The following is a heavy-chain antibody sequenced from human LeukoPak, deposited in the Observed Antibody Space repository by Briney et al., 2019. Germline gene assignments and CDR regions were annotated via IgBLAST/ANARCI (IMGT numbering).Heavy chain of an antibody. D-gene: IGHD3-22*01. V-gene: IGHV4-30-4*01. CDR1: GGSISSGDYY. J-gene: IGHJ3*02. CDR3: ARRSDYYDSSGYYSGDAFDI. CDR2: IYYSGST. Sequence: SETLSLTCAVSGGSISSGDYYWSWIRQPPGKGLEWIGYIYYSGSTYYNPSLKSRVTISVDTSKNQFSLKLSSVTAADTAVYYCARRSDYYDSSGYYSGDAFDIWGQGTMVTVSS.